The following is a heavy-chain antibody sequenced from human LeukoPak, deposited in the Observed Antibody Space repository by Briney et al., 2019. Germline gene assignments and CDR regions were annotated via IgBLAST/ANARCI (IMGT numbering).Heavy chain of an antibody. Sequence: KPSQTLSLTCTVSGGSISSGGYYWSWIRQHPGKGLEWIGYIYYSGSTYYNPSLKSRVTISVDTSKNQFSLKLSSVTAADTAVYYCARGYGFGELLYWYFDLWGRGTLVTVSS. CDR3: ARGYGFGELLYWYFDL. CDR2: IYYSGST. J-gene: IGHJ2*01. CDR1: GGSISSGGYY. D-gene: IGHD3-10*01. V-gene: IGHV4-31*03.